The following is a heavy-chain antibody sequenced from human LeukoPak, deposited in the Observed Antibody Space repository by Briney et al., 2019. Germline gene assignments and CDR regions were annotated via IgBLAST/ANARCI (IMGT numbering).Heavy chain of an antibody. V-gene: IGHV4-34*01. Sequence: SETLSLTCTVSGDSISSYYWSWIRQPPGKGLEWIGEIIHRGSTNYNPSLKSRLTISVDTSKNQFSLKLSSVTAADTAVYYCARGDTVAARPGRFDYWGQGTLVTVSS. CDR2: IIHRGST. D-gene: IGHD6-6*01. J-gene: IGHJ4*02. CDR3: ARGDTVAARPGRFDY. CDR1: GDSISSYY.